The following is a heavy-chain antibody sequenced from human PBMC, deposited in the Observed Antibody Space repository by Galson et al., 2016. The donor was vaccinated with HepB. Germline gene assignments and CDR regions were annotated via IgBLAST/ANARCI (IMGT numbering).Heavy chain of an antibody. J-gene: IGHJ5*02. CDR1: GFDFNDSS. V-gene: IGHV3-30-3*01. D-gene: IGHD4-17*01. CDR2: ISFDGRNG. Sequence: SLRLSCAASGFDFNDSSMHWVRQSPGKGLEWVAGISFDGRNGYHADSVKGRFIISRDSSKKTVYLQMNSLRSKDTAVYYCARSAAGRTATTTLAWGQGILVTVSS. CDR3: ARSAAGRTATTTLA.